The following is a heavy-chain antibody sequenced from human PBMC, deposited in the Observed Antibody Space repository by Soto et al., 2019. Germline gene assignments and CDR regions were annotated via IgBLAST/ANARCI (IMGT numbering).Heavy chain of an antibody. CDR3: AADSLYCSGGNCEDY. V-gene: IGHV1-58*02. J-gene: IGHJ4*02. CDR2: IVVGSGHT. CDR1: GFTFTSSA. D-gene: IGHD2-15*01. Sequence: HMQLVQSGPEVKKPGTSVKVSCKASGFTFTSSAMQWVRQARGQRLEWIGWIVVGSGHTNYAQKFQERVTITRDMSTSTAYMELSSLRSEDTAVYYCAADSLYCSGGNCEDYWGQGTLVTVSS.